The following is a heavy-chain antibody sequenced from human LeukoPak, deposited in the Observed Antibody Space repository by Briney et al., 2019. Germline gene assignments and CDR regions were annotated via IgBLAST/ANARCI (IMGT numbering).Heavy chain of an antibody. J-gene: IGHJ4*02. D-gene: IGHD6-19*01. CDR1: GSTFSSYG. Sequence: GGSLRLSCAASGSTFSSYGMHWVRQAPGKGLEWVAVIWYDGSNKYYADSVKGRFTISKDNSKNTLYLQMNSLRAEDTAVYYCARERIAVAGEFDYWGQGTLVTVSS. CDR3: ARERIAVAGEFDY. V-gene: IGHV3-33*01. CDR2: IWYDGSNK.